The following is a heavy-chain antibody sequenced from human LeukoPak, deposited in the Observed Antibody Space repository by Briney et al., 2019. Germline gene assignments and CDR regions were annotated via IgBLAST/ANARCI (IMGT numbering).Heavy chain of an antibody. D-gene: IGHD6-25*01. CDR2: IGIPGDT. Sequence: GGSLRLSCAAPGFTFSGYDMYWVRQATGKSLEWVSGIGIPGDTYYPGSVKGRFTISRENGKNSFCLQMNSLRVEDTAVYYCVRAHVAAGLAFDVWGQGTMVTVSS. V-gene: IGHV3-13*01. CDR3: VRAHVAAGLAFDV. CDR1: GFTFSGYD. J-gene: IGHJ3*01.